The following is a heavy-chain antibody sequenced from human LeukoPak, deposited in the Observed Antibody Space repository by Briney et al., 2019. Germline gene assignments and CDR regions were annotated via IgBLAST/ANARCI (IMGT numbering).Heavy chain of an antibody. CDR2: INHSGST. Sequence: PSETLSLTCAVYGGSFSGYYWSWSRQPPGKGLEWIGEINHSGSTNYNPSLKSRVTISVDTSKNQFSLKLSSVTAADTAVYYCARGSGITGTTGDYWGQGTLVTVSS. V-gene: IGHV4-34*01. CDR3: ARGSGITGTTGDY. D-gene: IGHD1-20*01. CDR1: GGSFSGYY. J-gene: IGHJ4*02.